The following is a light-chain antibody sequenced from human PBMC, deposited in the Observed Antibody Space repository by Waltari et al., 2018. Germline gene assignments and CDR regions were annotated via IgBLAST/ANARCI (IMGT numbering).Light chain of an antibody. V-gene: IGKV1-5*01. CDR2: YAS. Sequence: DIQMTQSPSTLSASVGDRVTITCRPWESFGGSLALFQQKPGKAPKPLIYYASTLEPGVPSRFSGSGSGTEFTLTVSSLQPDDFATYCCQQYNNFPFTFGPGTTV. CDR1: ESFGGS. J-gene: IGKJ3*01. CDR3: QQYNNFPFT.